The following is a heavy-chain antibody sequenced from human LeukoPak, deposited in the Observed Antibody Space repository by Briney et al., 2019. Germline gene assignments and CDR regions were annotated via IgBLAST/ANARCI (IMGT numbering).Heavy chain of an antibody. CDR3: ARESYDSSVGGFDY. D-gene: IGHD3-22*01. V-gene: IGHV4-59*01. CDR2: IYYSGST. CDR1: GGSISSYY. Sequence: SETLSLTCTVSGGSISSYYWSWIRQPPGKGLEWIGYIYYSGSTNYNPSLKSRVTISVDTSKNQFSLKLSSVTAADTAVYYCARESYDSSVGGFDYWGQGTLVTVSS. J-gene: IGHJ4*02.